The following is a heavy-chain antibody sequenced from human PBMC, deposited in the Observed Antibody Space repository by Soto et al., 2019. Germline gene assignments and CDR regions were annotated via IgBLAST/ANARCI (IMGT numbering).Heavy chain of an antibody. CDR2: ISYDGSNK. Sequence: PGGSLRLSCAASGFAFSSYGMHWVRQAPGKGLEWVAVISYDGSNKYYADSVKGRFTISRDNSKNTLYLQMNSLRAEDTAVYYCPKDKAYGSGSYPDYWGQGTPVTFSS. J-gene: IGHJ4*02. CDR3: PKDKAYGSGSYPDY. D-gene: IGHD3-10*01. V-gene: IGHV3-30*18. CDR1: GFAFSSYG.